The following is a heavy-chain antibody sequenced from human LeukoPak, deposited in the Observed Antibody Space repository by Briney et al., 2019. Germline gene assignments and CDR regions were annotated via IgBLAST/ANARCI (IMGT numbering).Heavy chain of an antibody. CDR3: TKAITGEGRYFDL. J-gene: IGHJ2*01. Sequence: PGGSLRLSCAASGFTFSRLAMTWVRQAPGKGLEGVAAISYDARNKYYADSVEGRFTISRDNSKNTLYLQMDSLRVEDTAIYYCTKAITGEGRYFDLWGRGTLVTVSS. D-gene: IGHD7-27*01. V-gene: IGHV3-30*18. CDR1: GFTFSRLA. CDR2: ISYDARNK.